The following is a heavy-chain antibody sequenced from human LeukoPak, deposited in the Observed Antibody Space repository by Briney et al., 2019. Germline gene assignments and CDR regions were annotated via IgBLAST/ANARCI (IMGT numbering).Heavy chain of an antibody. V-gene: IGHV3-23*01. CDR3: AKEREYSGYEPLPNDY. CDR1: GFTLRNYD. D-gene: IGHD5-12*01. J-gene: IGHJ4*02. Sequence: PGGTLRLSCAASGFTLRNYDINWVRQAPGKGLEWVSVIRGSSGSTYYADSVKGRFTISRDDSKNTLYLQMNSVRAEDTAVYYCAKEREYSGYEPLPNDYWGQGTLVTVSS. CDR2: IRGSSGST.